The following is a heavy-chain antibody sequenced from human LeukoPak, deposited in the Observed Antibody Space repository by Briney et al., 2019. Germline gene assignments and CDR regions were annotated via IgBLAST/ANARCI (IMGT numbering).Heavy chain of an antibody. CDR2: MDPNSGNR. D-gene: IGHD1-26*01. V-gene: IGHV1-8*01. CDR3: ARVVGAIDY. Sequence: ASVKVSCKVSGYTFTSYDINWVRQATGQGLEWMGWMDPNSGNRGYAQKFQGRVTMTRDTSISTAYMELSSLRSEDTAVYYCARVVGAIDYWGQGTLVTVSS. CDR1: GYTFTSYD. J-gene: IGHJ4*02.